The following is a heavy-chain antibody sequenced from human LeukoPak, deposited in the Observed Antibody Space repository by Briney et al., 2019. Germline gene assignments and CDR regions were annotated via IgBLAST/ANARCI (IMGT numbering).Heavy chain of an antibody. Sequence: GESLKISCKVSGYSFTNNWITWVRQMPGKGLEWMGRIDPSNPYINYNSSFQGHVTMSVDKSTSTAYLQWSRLKASDTAMYYCARSGVTAAGSDYWGQGTRVTVSS. CDR2: IDPSNPYI. J-gene: IGHJ4*02. CDR3: ARSGVTAAGSDY. V-gene: IGHV5-10-1*01. D-gene: IGHD6-13*01. CDR1: GYSFTNNW.